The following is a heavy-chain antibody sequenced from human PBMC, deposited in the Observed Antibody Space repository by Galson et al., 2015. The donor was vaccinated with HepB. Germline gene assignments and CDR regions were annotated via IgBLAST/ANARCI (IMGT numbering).Heavy chain of an antibody. J-gene: IGHJ6*03. CDR1: GYTFTDYV. CDR3: ARSPLRFLDWLPYYDYYYMDV. V-gene: IGHV7-4-1*02. D-gene: IGHD3-3*01. Sequence: SVKVSCKASGYTFTDYVVNWVRQAPGQGLEWMGWMNTNTGKPTYAPGFAGRFVFSLDTSVTTAYLQISSLETDVTAVYYCARSPLRFLDWLPYYDYYYMDVWGKGTTVTVSS. CDR2: MNTNTGKP.